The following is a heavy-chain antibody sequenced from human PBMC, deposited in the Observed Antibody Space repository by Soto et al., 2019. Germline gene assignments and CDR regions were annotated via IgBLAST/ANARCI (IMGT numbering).Heavy chain of an antibody. J-gene: IGHJ4*02. CDR1: GVRLYISV. CDR3: ARDRWLRYSGYDWHFDY. Sequence: STGLCSASSGVRLYISVMNWVRKDPGKGLEWVAYISSGGGNIYYAESVKGRFTISRDNAKNSVDLQMNSLRAEDTAVYYCARDRWLRYSGYDWHFDYWGQGTLVTVSS. V-gene: IGHV3-48*03. CDR2: ISSGGGNI. D-gene: IGHD5-12*01.